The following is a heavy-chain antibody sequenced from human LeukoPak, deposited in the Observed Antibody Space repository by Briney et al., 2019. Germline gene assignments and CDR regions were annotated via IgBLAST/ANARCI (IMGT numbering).Heavy chain of an antibody. V-gene: IGHV4-59*01. Sequence: SETLSLTCTVFGGSISSYYWSWIRQPPGKGLEWIGYIYYSGSTNYNPSLKSRVTISVDTSKNQFSLKLSSVTAADTAVYYCARWFISAFDIWGQGTMVTVSS. J-gene: IGHJ3*02. CDR1: GGSISSYY. CDR3: ARWFISAFDI. D-gene: IGHD3-10*01. CDR2: IYYSGST.